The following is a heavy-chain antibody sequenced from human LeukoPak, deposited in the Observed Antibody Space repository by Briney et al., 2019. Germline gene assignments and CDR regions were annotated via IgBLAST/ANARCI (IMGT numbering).Heavy chain of an antibody. V-gene: IGHV4-34*01. CDR2: INHSGSN. D-gene: IGHD5-18*01. J-gene: IGHJ4*02. Sequence: SETLSLTCAVYGGSFSGYYWSWVRQAPGKGLEWIGEINHSGSNNYNPALKSRGTLSADTTKNQFSLKLSSVTAADTAVYYCARAVPQLWLPTYFDYWGQGTLVTVSS. CDR3: ARAVPQLWLPTYFDY. CDR1: GGSFSGYY.